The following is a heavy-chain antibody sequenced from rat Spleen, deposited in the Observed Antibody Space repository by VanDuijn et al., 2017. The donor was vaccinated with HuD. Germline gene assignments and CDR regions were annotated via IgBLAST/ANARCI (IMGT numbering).Heavy chain of an antibody. D-gene: IGHD4-3*01. V-gene: IGHV4-2*01. CDR1: GFNFNDYW. CDR3: AREAFGVDY. CDR2: INTDSTTI. J-gene: IGHJ2*01. Sequence: EVKLVESGGGLVQPGRSLKLSCAASGFNFNDYWMGWVRQAPGKGLKWIGEINTDSTTIKYNPSLKDKFTISRDNAQNTLYLQMSKLGSEDTAIYYCAREAFGVDYWGQGVMVTVSS.